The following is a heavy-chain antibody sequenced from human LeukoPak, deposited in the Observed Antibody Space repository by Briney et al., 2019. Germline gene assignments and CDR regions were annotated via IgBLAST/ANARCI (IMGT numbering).Heavy chain of an antibody. CDR2: INHSGSN. CDR3: ARSYGDYVWFSAFDI. J-gene: IGHJ3*02. Sequence: SETLSLTCAVYGGSFSGYYWSWIRQPPGKGLEWIGEINHSGSNNYNPSLKSRVTISVDTSKNQFSLKQSSVTAADTAVYYCARSYGDYVWFSAFDIWGQGTMVTVSS. V-gene: IGHV4-34*01. D-gene: IGHD4-17*01. CDR1: GGSFSGYY.